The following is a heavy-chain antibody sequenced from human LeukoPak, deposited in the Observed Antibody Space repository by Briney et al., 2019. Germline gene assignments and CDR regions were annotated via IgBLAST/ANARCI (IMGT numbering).Heavy chain of an antibody. CDR2: ISYDGSNK. CDR1: GFTFSSYG. V-gene: IGHV3-30*18. D-gene: IGHD6-13*01. Sequence: PGRFLRLSCAASGFTFSSYGMHWVRQAPGKGLEWVAVISYDGSNKYYADSVKGRFTISRDNSKNTLYLQMNSLRAEDTAVYYCAKGAAAGIDYWGQGTLVTVSS. J-gene: IGHJ4*02. CDR3: AKGAAAGIDY.